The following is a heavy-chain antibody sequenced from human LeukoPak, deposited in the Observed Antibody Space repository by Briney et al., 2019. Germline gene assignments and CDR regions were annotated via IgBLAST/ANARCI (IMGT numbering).Heavy chain of an antibody. V-gene: IGHV4-34*01. Sequence: SETLSLTCAVYGGSFSGYYWSWIRQPPGKGLEWIGEINHSGSTNYNPSLKSRVTISVDTSKNQFSLKLSSVTAADTAVYYCARARGLYDFWSGYSYYFDYWGQGTLVTVSS. J-gene: IGHJ4*02. D-gene: IGHD3-3*01. CDR1: GGSFSGYY. CDR3: ARARGLYDFWSGYSYYFDY. CDR2: INHSGST.